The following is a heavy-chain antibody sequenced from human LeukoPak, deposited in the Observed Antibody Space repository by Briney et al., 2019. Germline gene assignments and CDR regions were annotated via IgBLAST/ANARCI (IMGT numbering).Heavy chain of an antibody. J-gene: IGHJ4*02. CDR2: IRPDGGEK. V-gene: IGHV3-7*01. CDR1: GFTFSNYW. CDR3: ARDLSGPSLY. D-gene: IGHD2-15*01. Sequence: GGSLRLSCAASGFTFSNYWMSWVRQAPGKGLEWVINIRPDGGEKYFVDSVRGRFTISRDNAKNSLYLQMNNLRAEDTAVYYCARDLSGPSLYWGQGTLVTVSS.